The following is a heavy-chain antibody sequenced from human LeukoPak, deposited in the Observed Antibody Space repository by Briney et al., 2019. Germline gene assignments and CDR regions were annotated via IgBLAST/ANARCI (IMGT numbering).Heavy chain of an antibody. CDR3: ARDWGDESRGQFDAFDI. CDR2: ISYDGSNK. D-gene: IGHD3-16*01. Sequence: GGSLRLSCAASAFTFNAYALHWVRQAPGKGLQWVAVISYDGSNKYYADSVVGRFTVSRDNSKDTLYLQMNSLRVDDTGVYYCARDWGDESRGQFDAFDIWGQGTRVTVSS. CDR1: AFTFNAYA. J-gene: IGHJ3*02. V-gene: IGHV3-30-3*01.